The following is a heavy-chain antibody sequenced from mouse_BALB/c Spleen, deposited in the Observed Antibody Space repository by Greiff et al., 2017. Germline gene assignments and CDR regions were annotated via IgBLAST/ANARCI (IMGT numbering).Heavy chain of an antibody. V-gene: IGHV5-6-5*01. CDR1: GFTFSSYA. D-gene: IGHD1-1*01. J-gene: IGHJ2*01. CDR3: ARGITTVVAGRYYFDY. CDR2: ISSGGST. Sequence: EVHLVESGGGLVKPGGSLKLSCAASGFTFSSYAMSWVRQTPEKRLEWVASISSGGSTYYPDSVKGRFTISRDNARNILYLQMSSLRSEDTAMYYCARGITTVVAGRYYFDYWGQGTTLTVSS.